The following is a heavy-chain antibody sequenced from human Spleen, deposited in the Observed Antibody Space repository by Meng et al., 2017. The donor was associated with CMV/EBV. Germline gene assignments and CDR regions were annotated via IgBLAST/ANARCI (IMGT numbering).Heavy chain of an antibody. CDR3: ARFEVALDV. D-gene: IGHD3-3*01. V-gene: IGHV4-59*01. J-gene: IGHJ6*02. Sequence: SETLSLTCTISGGSIGNYYWSWIRQPPGRALEWIGYIFYTGNTNYNPSFKSLPSISMDTSKSQFSLKLSSVTAADTAIDYCARFEVALDVWGQGTTVTVSS. CDR1: GGSIGNYY. CDR2: IFYTGNT.